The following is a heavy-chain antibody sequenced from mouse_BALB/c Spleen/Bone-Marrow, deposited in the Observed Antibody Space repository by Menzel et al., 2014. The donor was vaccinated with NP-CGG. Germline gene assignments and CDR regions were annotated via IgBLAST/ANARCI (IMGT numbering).Heavy chain of an antibody. Sequence: VKLVESGPGLVQPSQSLSITCTVSGFSLTSYGVHWVRQSPGKGLEWLGVIWSGGSTDYNAAFISRLSISKDNSKSQVFFKMNSLQASDTAIYYCASTTALYYYAMDYWGQGTSVTVSS. CDR2: IWSGGST. CDR3: ASTTALYYYAMDY. V-gene: IGHV2-2*02. J-gene: IGHJ4*01. CDR1: GFSLTSYG. D-gene: IGHD1-2*01.